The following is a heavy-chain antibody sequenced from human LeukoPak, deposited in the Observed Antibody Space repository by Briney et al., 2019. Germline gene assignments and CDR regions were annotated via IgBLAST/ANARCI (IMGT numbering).Heavy chain of an antibody. CDR2: ISSNGDNT. D-gene: IGHD2-15*01. V-gene: IGHV3-64D*06. J-gene: IGHJ3*01. CDR1: RFPFNTYA. CDR3: TRDSALLGVAFDL. Sequence: GGSLRLSCSASRFPFNTYAIHWVRQAPGKGLEYVAGISSNGDNTDFADSAKGRFTISRDNSKSTLFLQMNSLRAEDTAVYFCTRDSALLGVAFDLWGQGTVVTVYS.